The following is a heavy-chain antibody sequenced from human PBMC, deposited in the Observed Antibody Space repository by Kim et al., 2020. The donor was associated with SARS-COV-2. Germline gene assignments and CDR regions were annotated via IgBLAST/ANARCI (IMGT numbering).Heavy chain of an antibody. J-gene: IGHJ4*02. CDR2: IIPIFGTA. D-gene: IGHD2-15*01. V-gene: IGHV1-69*13. Sequence: SVKVSCKASGGTFSSYAISWVRQAPGQGLEWMGAIIPIFGTANYAQKFQGRVTITADESTSTAYMELSSLRSEDTAVYYCARSAGYCSGGSCYPAALDYWGQGTLVTVSS. CDR3: ARSAGYCSGGSCYPAALDY. CDR1: GGTFSSYA.